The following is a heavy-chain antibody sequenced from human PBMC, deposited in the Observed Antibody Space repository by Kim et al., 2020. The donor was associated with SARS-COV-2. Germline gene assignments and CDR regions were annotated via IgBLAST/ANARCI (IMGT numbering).Heavy chain of an antibody. J-gene: IGHJ6*02. CDR2: IVVGSGNT. CDR1: GFTFTSSA. Sequence: SVKVSCKASGFTFTSSAVQWVRQARGQRLEWIGWIVVGSGNTNYAQKFQERVTITRDMSTSTAYMELSSLRSEDTAVYYCAAERGYSGYDNYYYYGMDVWGQGTTVTVSS. CDR3: AAERGYSGYDNYYYYGMDV. D-gene: IGHD5-12*01. V-gene: IGHV1-58*01.